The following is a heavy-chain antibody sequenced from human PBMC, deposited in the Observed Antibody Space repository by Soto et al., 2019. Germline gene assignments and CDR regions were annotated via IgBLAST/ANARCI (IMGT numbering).Heavy chain of an antibody. CDR1: GFTFSTYG. CDR3: AKSVYNWNDGFFDY. V-gene: IGHV3-30*18. CDR2: ISYAGNNK. D-gene: IGHD1-1*01. J-gene: IGHJ4*02. Sequence: QVQLVESGGGVVQPGRSLRLSCAASGFTFSTYGMHWVRQAPGKGLEWVAVISYAGNNKYYADSVKGRFTISRDSSENTLYLQMNSLRAEDTAVYYCAKSVYNWNDGFFDYWGQGTLVTVSS.